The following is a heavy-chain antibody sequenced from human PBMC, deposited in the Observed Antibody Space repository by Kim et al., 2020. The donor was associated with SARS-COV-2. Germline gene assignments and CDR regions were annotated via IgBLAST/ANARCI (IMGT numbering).Heavy chain of an antibody. CDR3: SREASVPAAGTYHFDF. CDR2: VFNTEVT. J-gene: IGHJ4*01. V-gene: IGHV4-4*07. D-gene: IGHD6-13*01. Sequence: SETLCLTCSVSGESIDRYSWSWIRQAAGKGLEWIWRVFNTEVTNYNPSLKSRVTMSVDTSSNDLSLKIISVTATDTAVYYCSREASVPAAGTYHFDFWG. CDR1: GESIDRYS.